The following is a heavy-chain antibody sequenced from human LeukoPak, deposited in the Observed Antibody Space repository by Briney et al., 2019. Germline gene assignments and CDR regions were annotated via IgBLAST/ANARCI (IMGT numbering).Heavy chain of an antibody. J-gene: IGHJ4*02. CDR1: GYTFTSYD. V-gene: IGHV1-18*01. D-gene: IGHD3-10*01. Sequence: ASVKVSCKASGYTFTSYDISWVRQAPGQGLEWMGWISAYNGNTNYAQNLQDRATMTTDTSTSTAYMELRSLRSDDTAVYYCARGRALLWFGELRPFDCWGQGTLVTVSS. CDR3: ARGRALLWFGELRPFDC. CDR2: ISAYNGNT.